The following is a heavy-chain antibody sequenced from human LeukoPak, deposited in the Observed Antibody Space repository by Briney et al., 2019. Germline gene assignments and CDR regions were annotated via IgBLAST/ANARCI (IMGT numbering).Heavy chain of an antibody. CDR3: ARGRIAVAGTGDY. CDR2: MNPNGGNT. J-gene: IGHJ4*02. CDR1: GYTFTSYD. V-gene: IGHV1-8*01. D-gene: IGHD6-19*01. Sequence: ASVKVSCKASGYTFTSYDINWVRQATGQGLEWMGWMNPNGGNTGYAQKFQGRVTMTRNTSISTTYMELSSLRSEDTAVYYCARGRIAVAGTGDYWGQGTLVTVSS.